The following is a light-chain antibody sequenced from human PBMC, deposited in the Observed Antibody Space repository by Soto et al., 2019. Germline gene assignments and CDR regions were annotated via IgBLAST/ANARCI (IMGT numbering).Light chain of an antibody. V-gene: IGLV2-14*03. CDR1: SSDVGGYNY. J-gene: IGLJ1*01. CDR2: DVS. Sequence: QSALTQPASVSGSPGQSITISCTGTSSDVGGYNYVSWYQHHPGKAPKLMIYDVSNRPSGFSNRFSGSKSGNTASLTISGLQPEDEADYYCSSYTPSNTRQIVFGTGTKVTVL. CDR3: SSYTPSNTRQIV.